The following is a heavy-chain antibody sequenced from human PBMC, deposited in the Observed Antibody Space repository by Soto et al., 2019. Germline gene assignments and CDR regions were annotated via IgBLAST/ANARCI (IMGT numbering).Heavy chain of an antibody. V-gene: IGHV3-21*01. J-gene: IGHJ4*02. Sequence: LMXYCAASGFTFTRYSMNWVRQAPGKGLEWVSSISSTTNYIYYADSMKGRFTVSRDNAKNSVYLEMNSLSAEDTAVYYCARESEDLTSNFDYWGQGTLVTVSS. CDR2: ISSTTNYI. CDR3: ARESEDLTSNFDY. CDR1: GFTFTRYS.